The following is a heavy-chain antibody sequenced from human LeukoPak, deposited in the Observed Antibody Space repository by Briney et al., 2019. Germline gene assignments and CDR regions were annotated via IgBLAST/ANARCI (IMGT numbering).Heavy chain of an antibody. D-gene: IGHD1-1*01. J-gene: IGHJ4*02. Sequence: GGSLRLSCAASGFTFSSYTMNWVRQAPGKGLEWVSSISTSSIYIYYTDSLKGRFTISRDNARNSLYLQMNSLKAEDTAVYYCARDQDWNDRGGLDYWGQGTLVTVSS. V-gene: IGHV3-21*01. CDR3: ARDQDWNDRGGLDY. CDR1: GFTFSSYT. CDR2: ISTSSIYI.